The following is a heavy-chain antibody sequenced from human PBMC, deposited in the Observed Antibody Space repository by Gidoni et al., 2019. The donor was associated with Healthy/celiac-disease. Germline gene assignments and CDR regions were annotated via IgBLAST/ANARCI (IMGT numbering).Heavy chain of an antibody. CDR1: GFTFSSYG. CDR3: ARDERNYYFDY. V-gene: IGHV3-33*01. J-gene: IGHJ4*02. D-gene: IGHD1-7*01. Sequence: QVQLVESGGGVVQPGRSLRLSCAASGFTFSSYGMHWVRQAPGKGLEWVAVIWYDGSNKYYADSVKGRFTISRDNSKNTLYLQMNSLRAEDTAVYYCARDERNYYFDYWGQGTLVTVSS. CDR2: IWYDGSNK.